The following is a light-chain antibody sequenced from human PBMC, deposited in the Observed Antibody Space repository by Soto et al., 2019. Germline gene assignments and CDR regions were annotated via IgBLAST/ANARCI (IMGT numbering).Light chain of an antibody. J-gene: IGLJ7*01. CDR1: SPNIGNDY. Sequence: QSVLTQPPSVSAAPGQKVAISCSGSSPNIGNDYVSWYQQLPGTAPKLLIYENNKRPSGIPDRFSGSESGTSATLGITGLQSGDEADYYCETWDSSLSAAVFGGGTQLTVL. V-gene: IGLV1-51*02. CDR2: ENN. CDR3: ETWDSSLSAAV.